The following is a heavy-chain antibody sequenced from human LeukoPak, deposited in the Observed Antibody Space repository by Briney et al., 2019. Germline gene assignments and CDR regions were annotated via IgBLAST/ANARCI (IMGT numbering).Heavy chain of an antibody. V-gene: IGHV3-30*04. CDR3: ARDGEGLLWFGEYSRSWFDP. CDR2: ISYDGNNK. CDR1: GFTFSNYT. J-gene: IGHJ5*02. D-gene: IGHD3-10*01. Sequence: GGSLRLSCAASGFTFSNYTMHWVRQAPGKGLEWVAVISYDGNNKYYADSVKGRFTISRDNSKNTLYLQMNSLRAEDTVVYYCARDGEGLLWFGEYSRSWFDPWGQGTLVTVSS.